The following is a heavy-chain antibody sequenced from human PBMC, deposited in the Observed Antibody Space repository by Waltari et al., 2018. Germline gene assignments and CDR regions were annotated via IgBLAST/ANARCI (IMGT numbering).Heavy chain of an antibody. J-gene: IGHJ1*01. CDR2: MYHSGTT. Sequence: QVQLQESGPGLVQPSGTLSLTCAVSGASVTSSHWWSWVRQAPGKGLEWIGEMYHSGTTNYNPLLKSRVTMSLDRAKNQFSLKLSSVTAADTAVYYCVRDNRWAEDGFRYFQFWGQGTLVTVSS. CDR3: VRDNRWAEDGFRYFQF. V-gene: IGHV4-4*02. CDR1: GASVTSSHW. D-gene: IGHD5-12*01.